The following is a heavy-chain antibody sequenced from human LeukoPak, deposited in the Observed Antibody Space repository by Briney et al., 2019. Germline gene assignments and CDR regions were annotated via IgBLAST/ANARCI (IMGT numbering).Heavy chain of an antibody. CDR2: IYYSGNT. CDR1: GGSISSYY. Sequence: SETLSLTCTVSGGSISSYYWSWIRQPPGKGLEWIGYIYYSGNTNYNPSLKSRVTISVDTSKNQFSLKPSSVTAADTAVYYCARDLSHYYDSSGCPWGQGTLVTVSS. CDR3: ARDLSHYYDSSGCP. D-gene: IGHD3-22*01. V-gene: IGHV4-59*12. J-gene: IGHJ5*02.